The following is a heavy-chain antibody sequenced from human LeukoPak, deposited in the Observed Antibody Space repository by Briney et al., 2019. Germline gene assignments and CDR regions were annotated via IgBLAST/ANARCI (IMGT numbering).Heavy chain of an antibody. J-gene: IGHJ4*02. CDR1: GFTFSSYW. V-gene: IGHV3-7*01. D-gene: IGHD3-22*01. CDR2: IKQDGSEK. Sequence: GGSLRLSCTASGFTFSSYWMSWVRQAPGKGLEWVANIKQDGSEKYYVDSVKGRFTISRDNAKNSLYLQMNSLRAEDTAVYYCARWYDSSGYYYLTDYYFDYWGQGTLVTVSS. CDR3: ARWYDSSGYYYLTDYYFDY.